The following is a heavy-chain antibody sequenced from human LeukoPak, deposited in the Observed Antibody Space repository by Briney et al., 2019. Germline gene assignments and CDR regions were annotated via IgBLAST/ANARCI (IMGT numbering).Heavy chain of an antibody. CDR1: GFTFSNAW. D-gene: IGHD3-22*01. CDR3: TTAPTPYYYDRSI. Sequence: PGGSLRLSCAASGFTFSNAWMSWVRQAPGQGLKWVGLIKSKTDGGTTDYAAPVKGRLTISRDDSKNTLYLQMNSLKTEDTAVYYCTTAPTPYYYDRSIWGQGTLVTVSS. J-gene: IGHJ4*02. V-gene: IGHV3-15*01. CDR2: IKSKTDGGTT.